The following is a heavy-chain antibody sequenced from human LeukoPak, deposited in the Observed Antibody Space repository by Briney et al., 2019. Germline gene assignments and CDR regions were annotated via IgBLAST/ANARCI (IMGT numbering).Heavy chain of an antibody. J-gene: IGHJ4*02. CDR1: GFTFSSYS. Sequence: GGSLRLSCAASGFTFSSYSMNWVRQAPGKGLEWVSSISSSSSYIYYVDSVKGRFTMSRDNAKNSLYLQMNSLRAEDTAVYYCARGVPGGGYPDWGQGTLVTVSS. V-gene: IGHV3-21*01. CDR3: ARGVPGGGYPD. D-gene: IGHD5-12*01. CDR2: ISSSSSYI.